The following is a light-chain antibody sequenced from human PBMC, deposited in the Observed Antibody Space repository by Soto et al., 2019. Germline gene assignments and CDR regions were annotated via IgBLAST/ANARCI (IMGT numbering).Light chain of an antibody. CDR1: QSISSSY. CDR2: GAS. CDR3: QQYGSSSWT. V-gene: IGKV3-20*01. Sequence: EIVLTQSPGTLSLSPGKRATLSCRASQSISSSYLALYQQRPGQAPRLLIYGASSRATGIPDRFSGSGSGTEFTLTISRLEPEDFAVYYCQQYGSSSWTFGQGTKVDIK. J-gene: IGKJ1*01.